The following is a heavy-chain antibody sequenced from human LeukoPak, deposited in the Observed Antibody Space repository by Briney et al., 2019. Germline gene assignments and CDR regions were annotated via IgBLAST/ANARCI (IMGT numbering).Heavy chain of an antibody. CDR2: INHSGST. Sequence: SETLSLTCAVYGGSFSGYYWSWIRQPPGKGLEWIGEINHSGSTNYNPSLKSRVTISVDTSKNQFSLNLSSVTAADTAVYYCARGYSGSYCDYWGQGTLVTVSS. D-gene: IGHD1-26*01. CDR3: ARGYSGSYCDY. V-gene: IGHV4-34*01. J-gene: IGHJ4*02. CDR1: GGSFSGYY.